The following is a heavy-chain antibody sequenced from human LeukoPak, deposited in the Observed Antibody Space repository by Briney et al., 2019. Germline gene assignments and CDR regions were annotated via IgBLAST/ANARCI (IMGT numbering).Heavy chain of an antibody. J-gene: IGHJ4*02. D-gene: IGHD6-13*01. CDR2: ISGSGSHT. V-gene: IGHV3-11*06. CDR3: ARVGSTVAAGTPDY. CDR1: GFTFSDYY. Sequence: PGGSLRLSCAASGFTFSDYYMGWIRQAPGKGLEWVSYISGSGSHTTYADSVRGRFTISRDNAKNSLSLQVNSLRADDTAVYYCARVGSTVAAGTPDYWGQGTLVTVSS.